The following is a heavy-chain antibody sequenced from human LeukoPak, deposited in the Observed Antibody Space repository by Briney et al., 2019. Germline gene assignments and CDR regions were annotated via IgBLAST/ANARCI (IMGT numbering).Heavy chain of an antibody. CDR1: GFTFGSYA. Sequence: GGSLRLSCAASGFTFGSYAMSWVRQAPGKGLEWVSAISGSGGSTYYADSVKGRFTISRDNSKNTLYLQMNSLRAEDTAVYYCAKDQWLVPSFDYWGQGTLVTVSS. CDR2: ISGSGGST. J-gene: IGHJ4*02. D-gene: IGHD6-19*01. V-gene: IGHV3-23*01. CDR3: AKDQWLVPSFDY.